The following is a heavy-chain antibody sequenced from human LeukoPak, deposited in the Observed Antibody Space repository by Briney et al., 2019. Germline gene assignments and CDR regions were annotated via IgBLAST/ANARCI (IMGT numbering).Heavy chain of an antibody. V-gene: IGHV3-23*01. CDR1: GFTFSSYW. Sequence: PGGSLRLSCAASGFTFSSYWMHWVRQAPGKGLEWVSTISGSGGSTNYADSVKGRFTFTRDNSKNTLYLQMNSLRAEDAAVYYCAKDLPDYGDYIEGYWGQETLVTVSS. CDR3: AKDLPDYGDYIEGY. J-gene: IGHJ4*02. D-gene: IGHD4-17*01. CDR2: ISGSGGST.